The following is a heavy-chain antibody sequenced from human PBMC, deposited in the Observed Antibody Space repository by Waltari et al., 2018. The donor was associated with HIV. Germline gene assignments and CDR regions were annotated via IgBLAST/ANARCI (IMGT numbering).Heavy chain of an antibody. J-gene: IGHJ5*02. Sequence: EVQLVESGEDLVQPAGYLSLPCAASGSRFAAYAMHWVRQAPGKGLEWVSGISWRSGNIAYADSVRGRFTISRDNAKNSLYLRMNSLRPDDTGFYYCARGPMYKWFDPWGQGTLVTVSS. CDR2: ISWRSGNI. CDR3: ARGPMYKWFDP. CDR1: GSRFAAYA. D-gene: IGHD3-10*02. V-gene: IGHV3-9*01.